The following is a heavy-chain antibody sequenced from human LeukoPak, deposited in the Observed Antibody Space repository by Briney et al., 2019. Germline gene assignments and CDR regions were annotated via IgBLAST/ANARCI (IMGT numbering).Heavy chain of an antibody. D-gene: IGHD3-16*01. CDR2: IYYSGST. J-gene: IGHJ4*02. CDR3: ATTSLAQLGDY. V-gene: IGHV4-39*07. Sequence: GSLRLSCAASGFTFSSYEMNWVRQPPGKGLEWIGSIYYSGSTYYNPSLKSRVTISVDTSKNQFSLKLSSVTAADTAVYYCATTSLAQLGDYWGQGTLVTVSS. CDR1: GFTFSSYE.